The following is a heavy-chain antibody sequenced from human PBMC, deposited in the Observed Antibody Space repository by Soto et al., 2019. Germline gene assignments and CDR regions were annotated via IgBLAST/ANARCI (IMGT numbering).Heavy chain of an antibody. CDR1: GYTFTGYY. CDR2: INPNSGGT. D-gene: IGHD3-22*01. V-gene: IGHV1-2*02. CDR3: ARRGSGYYYFDY. J-gene: IGHJ4*02. Sequence: VASVKVSCKASGYTFTGYYMHRLRQAPGQGLEWMGWINPNSGGTNYAQKFQGRVTMTRDTSISTAYMELSRLRSDDTAVYYCARRGSGYYYFDYWGQGTLVTVSS.